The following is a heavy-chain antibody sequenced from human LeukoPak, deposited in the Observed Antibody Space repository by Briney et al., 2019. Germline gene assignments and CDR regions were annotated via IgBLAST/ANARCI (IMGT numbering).Heavy chain of an antibody. Sequence: GGSLRLSCAASAFTFSDYWMTWVRQTPGKGLERVANINNHGSETYYVDSVRGRFTISRDNAKNSLYLQMNSLRAEDTALYYCARPDSSGYSTDYFDYWGQGTLVTVSS. CDR3: ARPDSSGYSTDYFDY. CDR1: AFTFSDYW. J-gene: IGHJ4*02. V-gene: IGHV3-7*03. CDR2: INNHGSET. D-gene: IGHD3-22*01.